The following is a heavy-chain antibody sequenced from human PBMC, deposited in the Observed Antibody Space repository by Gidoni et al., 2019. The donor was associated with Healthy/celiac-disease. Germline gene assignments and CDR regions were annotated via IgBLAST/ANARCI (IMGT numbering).Heavy chain of an antibody. J-gene: IGHJ2*01. CDR1: GYSFTGYW. CDR3: ARQITMILNEPHENWYFDL. CDR2: IYPGDSDT. Sequence: EVQRVQSGAEVKKPGESLKISCKGSGYSFTGYWNGWVRQMPGKGLEWMGIIYPGDSDTRYSPSFQGQVTISADKSISTAYLQWSSLKASDTAMYYCARQITMILNEPHENWYFDLWGRGTLVTVSS. V-gene: IGHV5-51*01. D-gene: IGHD3-22*01.